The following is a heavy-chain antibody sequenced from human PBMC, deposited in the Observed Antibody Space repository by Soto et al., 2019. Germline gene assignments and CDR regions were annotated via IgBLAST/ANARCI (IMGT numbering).Heavy chain of an antibody. D-gene: IGHD3-10*01. CDR2: IFDSGST. V-gene: IGHV4-59*01. CDR3: AGSYLTVAFFDL. J-gene: IGHJ2*01. Sequence: QVQLQESGPGLVKPSETLSLTCTVSGGSIRSYYWSWIRQPPGKGLEWIGYIFDSGSTNYNPSLKSRVVMSVDTAKNQFSLKLSSVTAADTAVYYCAGSYLTVAFFDLWGRGTLVTVSS. CDR1: GGSIRSYY.